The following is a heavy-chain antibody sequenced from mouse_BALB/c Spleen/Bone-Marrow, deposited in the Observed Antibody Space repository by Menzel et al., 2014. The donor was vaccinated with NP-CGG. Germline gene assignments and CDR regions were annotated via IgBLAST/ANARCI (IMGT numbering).Heavy chain of an antibody. V-gene: IGHV1-22*01. CDR3: ARGRWYY. CDR2: VNPNIGGT. CDR1: GYTFSDYT. J-gene: IGHJ2*01. D-gene: IGHD2-3*01. Sequence: EVQLQQSGPELVKPGASVKISCKTSGYTFSDYTLHWVKQSHGKSLEWIGGVNPNIGGTSYNQKFKGKASLTVNKSSTTAYMGLRSLTSDDSAVYYCARGRWYYWGQGTTLTVSS.